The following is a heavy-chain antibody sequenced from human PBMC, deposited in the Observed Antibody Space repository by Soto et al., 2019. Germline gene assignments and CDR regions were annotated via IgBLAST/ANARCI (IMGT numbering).Heavy chain of an antibody. CDR3: TKRRNVLRFLEWSSGMEV. Sequence: GGSLRLSCVASGFTFSNYGMHWVRQAPGNGLEWVAFISDDGSNKYYADSMRGRFTMSRDNSKRTLYLQMSSLRVEDTAVYYCTKRRNVLRFLEWSSGMEVWGPGTTVAVSS. D-gene: IGHD3-3*01. V-gene: IGHV3-30*18. CDR1: GFTFSNYG. CDR2: ISDDGSNK. J-gene: IGHJ6*02.